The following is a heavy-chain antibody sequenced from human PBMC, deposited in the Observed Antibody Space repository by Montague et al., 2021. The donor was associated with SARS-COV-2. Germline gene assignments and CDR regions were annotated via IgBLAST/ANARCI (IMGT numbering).Heavy chain of an antibody. V-gene: IGHV3-21*01. CDR2: ISSSSSCI. Sequence: SLRLSCAASGFTFSSYSMNWVRQAPGKGLEWVSSISSSSSCIYYADSVKGRFTISRDNAKNSLYLQMNSLRAEDTAVYYCARGATYYYDSSGYVFDYWGQGTLVTVSS. CDR1: GFTFSSYS. D-gene: IGHD3-22*01. CDR3: ARGATYYYDSSGYVFDY. J-gene: IGHJ4*02.